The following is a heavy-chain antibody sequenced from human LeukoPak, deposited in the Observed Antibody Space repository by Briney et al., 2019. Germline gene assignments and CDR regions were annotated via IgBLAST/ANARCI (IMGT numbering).Heavy chain of an antibody. Sequence: GGSLRLSCAASGFTFSSYAMHWVRRAPGKGLEYVSAISSNGGSTYYANSVKGRFTISRDNSKNTLYLQMGSLRAEDMAVYYCAREGYSYGYDYWGQGTLVTVSS. CDR2: ISSNGGST. CDR3: AREGYSYGYDY. D-gene: IGHD5-18*01. CDR1: GFTFSSYA. V-gene: IGHV3-64*01. J-gene: IGHJ4*02.